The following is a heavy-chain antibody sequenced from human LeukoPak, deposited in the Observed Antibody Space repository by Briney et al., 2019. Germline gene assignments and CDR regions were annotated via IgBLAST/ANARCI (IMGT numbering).Heavy chain of an antibody. Sequence: GASVKVSCKASGYSFISYGISWVRQAPGQGLEWMGWISAYNGNTNYVQKLQGRVTMTTDTSTTTAYMELRSLRSDDTAVYYCARGHGGDYHFDYWGQGTLVTVSS. V-gene: IGHV1-18*01. CDR1: GYSFISYG. CDR3: ARGHGGDYHFDY. CDR2: ISAYNGNT. J-gene: IGHJ4*02. D-gene: IGHD4-17*01.